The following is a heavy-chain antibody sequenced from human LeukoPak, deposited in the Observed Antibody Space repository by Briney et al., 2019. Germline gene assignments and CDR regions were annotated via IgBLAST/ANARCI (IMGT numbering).Heavy chain of an antibody. CDR1: DYSIRSDYY. CDR2: IYHSGTA. V-gene: IGHV4-38-2*02. J-gene: IGHJ4*02. Sequence: SETLSLTCSVSDYSIRSDYYWGWIRQPPGKGLEWIGTIYHSGTAYYNPSLNSRVSISVDTSKNQFSLKLNSVSAADTAVYFCARVWGYTYGYFDYRGQGTLVTVSS. D-gene: IGHD5-18*01. CDR3: ARVWGYTYGYFDY.